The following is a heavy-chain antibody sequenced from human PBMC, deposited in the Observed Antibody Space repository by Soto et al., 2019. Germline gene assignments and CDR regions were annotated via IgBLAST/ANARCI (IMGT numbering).Heavy chain of an antibody. Sequence: SETLSLTCTVSGGSISSYYWSWIRQPPGKGLEWIGYIYYSGSTNYNPSLKSRVTISVDTSKNQFSLKLSSVTAADTAVYYSARSLSVAGYNWFDPWGQGTLVNVSS. CDR3: ARSLSVAGYNWFDP. V-gene: IGHV4-59*08. D-gene: IGHD6-19*01. CDR1: GGSISSYY. J-gene: IGHJ5*02. CDR2: IYYSGST.